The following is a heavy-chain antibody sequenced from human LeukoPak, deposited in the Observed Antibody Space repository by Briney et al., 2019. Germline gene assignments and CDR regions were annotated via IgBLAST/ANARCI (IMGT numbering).Heavy chain of an antibody. CDR3: ANGWYLDFGDY. D-gene: IGHD6-19*01. CDR1: GFTFSSYA. J-gene: IGHJ4*02. CDR2: ISGSGGST. V-gene: IGHV3-23*01. Sequence: GGSLRLSCAASGFTFSSYAMSWVRQATGKGLEWVSAISGSGGSTYYADSVKGRFTISRDNSKNTLYLQMNSLRAEDTAVYYCANGWYLDFGDYWGQGTLVTVSS.